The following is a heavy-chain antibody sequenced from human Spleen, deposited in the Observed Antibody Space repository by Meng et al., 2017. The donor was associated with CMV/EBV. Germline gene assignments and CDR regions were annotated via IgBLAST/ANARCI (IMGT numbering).Heavy chain of an antibody. CDR3: ARRYCSSTSCLGAFDI. J-gene: IGHJ3*02. CDR1: GYSFTSYW. D-gene: IGHD2-2*01. V-gene: IGHV5-51*01. CDR2: IYPGDSDT. Sequence: GESLKISCKGSGYSFTSYWIGWVRQMPGKGLEWMGIIYPGDSDTRYSPFFQGQVTISADKSISTAYLQWSSLKASDTAMYYCARRYCSSTSCLGAFDIWGQGTMVTVSS.